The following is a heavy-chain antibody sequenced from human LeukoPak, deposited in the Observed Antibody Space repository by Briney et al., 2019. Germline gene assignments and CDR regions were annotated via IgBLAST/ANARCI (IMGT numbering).Heavy chain of an antibody. CDR2: IRYDGSNK. J-gene: IGHJ4*02. CDR1: GFTFSSYG. V-gene: IGHV3-30*02. D-gene: IGHD5-18*01. CDR3: AKALNPTDTAREVYDY. Sequence: GGSLRLSCAASGFTFSSYGMHWVRQAPGKGLEWVAFIRYDGSNKYYADSVKGRFTISRDNSKNTLYLQMNSLRAEDTAVYYCAKALNPTDTAREVYDYWGQGTLVTVSS.